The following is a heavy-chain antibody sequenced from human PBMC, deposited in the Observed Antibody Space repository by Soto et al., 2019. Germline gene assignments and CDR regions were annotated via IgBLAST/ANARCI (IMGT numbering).Heavy chain of an antibody. D-gene: IGHD6-19*01. J-gene: IGHJ4*02. CDR3: ARDTSAIAVAGPFDY. V-gene: IGHV3-9*01. CDR2: ISWNSGNI. CDR1: GFTFDDYA. Sequence: EVQVVESGGGLVQPGRSLRLSCAASGFTFDDYAMHWVRQAPGKGLEWVSGISWNSGNIGYVDSVKGRFTISRDNGKNSLYLQMNSLRAEDTALYFCARDTSAIAVAGPFDYWGQGTLVTVSS.